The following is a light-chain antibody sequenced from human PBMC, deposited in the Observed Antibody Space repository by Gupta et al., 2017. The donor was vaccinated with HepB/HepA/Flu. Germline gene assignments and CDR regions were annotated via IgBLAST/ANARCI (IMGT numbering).Light chain of an antibody. CDR2: DVC. J-gene: IGLJ1*01. CDR1: SSDIGAYNL. Sequence: CALPHSLSATQTRGPPFTISYTRTSSDIGAYNLVSWYQQHPGKAPKLIIYDVCQRPSGVPDRFSGSKSGNTASLTVSGLQAEDEADYYCFSYAGNDNWVFGGGTKVTVL. V-gene: IGLV2-8*01. CDR3: FSYAGNDNWV.